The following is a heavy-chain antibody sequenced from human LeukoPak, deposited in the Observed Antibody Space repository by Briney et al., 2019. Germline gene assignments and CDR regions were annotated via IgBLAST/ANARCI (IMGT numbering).Heavy chain of an antibody. J-gene: IGHJ4*02. CDR1: GFTFSGSA. CDR3: AKETRGSYSDY. CDR2: IRSKANSYAT. Sequence: GGSLRLSCAASGFTFSGSAMHWVRQASGKGLEWVGRIRSKANSYATACAASVKGRFTISRDDSKNTAYLQMNSLRAEDTAVYYCAKETRGSYSDYWGQGTLVTVSS. D-gene: IGHD1-26*01. V-gene: IGHV3-73*01.